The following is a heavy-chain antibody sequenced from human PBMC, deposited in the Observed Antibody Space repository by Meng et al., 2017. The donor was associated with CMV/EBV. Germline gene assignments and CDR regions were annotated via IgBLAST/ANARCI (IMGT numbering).Heavy chain of an antibody. CDR1: GFTFSNAW. CDR3: TTAGDYDILTGYLDAFDI. CDR2: IKSKTDGGTT. V-gene: IGHV3-15*01. D-gene: IGHD3-9*01. J-gene: IGHJ3*02. Sequence: GESLKISCAASGFTFSNAWMSWVRQAPGKGLEWVGHIKSKTDGGTTDYAAPVKGRFTISRDDSKNTLYLQMNSLKTKDTAVYYCTTAGDYDILTGYLDAFDIWGQGTMVTVSS.